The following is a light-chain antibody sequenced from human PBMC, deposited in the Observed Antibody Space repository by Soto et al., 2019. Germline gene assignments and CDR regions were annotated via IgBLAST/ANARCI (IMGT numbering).Light chain of an antibody. CDR1: SSDVGGYNY. Sequence: QSVLTQPPSASGSPGQSVTISCTGTSSDVGGYNYVSWYQQHPGQAPKLLIYEVSKRPSGVPDRFSGSKSGNTASLTVSGLQAEDEADYYCSSYGGNNNLLFGGGTKLTVL. CDR3: SSYGGNNNLL. V-gene: IGLV2-8*01. CDR2: EVS. J-gene: IGLJ2*01.